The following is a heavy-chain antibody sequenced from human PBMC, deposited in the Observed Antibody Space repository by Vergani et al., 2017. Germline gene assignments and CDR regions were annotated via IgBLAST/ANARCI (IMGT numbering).Heavy chain of an antibody. V-gene: IGHV4-39*01. CDR2: IYYSGST. CDR1: GGSISSSSYY. J-gene: IGHJ4*02. CDR3: ARHGLIAVAGTMSGYFDY. Sequence: QLQLQESGPGLVKPSETLSLTCTVSGGSISSSSYYWGWIRQPPGKGLEWIGSIYYSGSTYYNPSLKSRVNISVDTSKNQFSLKLSSVTAADTAVYYCARHGLIAVAGTMSGYFDYWGQGTLVTVSS. D-gene: IGHD6-19*01.